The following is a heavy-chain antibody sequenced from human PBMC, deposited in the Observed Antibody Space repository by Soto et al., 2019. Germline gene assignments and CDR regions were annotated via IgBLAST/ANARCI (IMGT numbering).Heavy chain of an antibody. V-gene: IGHV4-31*03. J-gene: IGHJ5*02. D-gene: IGHD2-21*02. CDR2: ISSSGST. CDR3: ARSGVTGIVIPSHWFLP. CDR1: GDSIGGVGY. Sequence: TLSLSCTVSGDSIGGVGYWSWIRQFPGRGLEWIGCISSSGSTYYNPALNNRISLSLDTSQNQFSLKLLSVTAADTAIYYCARSGVTGIVIPSHWFLPSGQATLVTGSS.